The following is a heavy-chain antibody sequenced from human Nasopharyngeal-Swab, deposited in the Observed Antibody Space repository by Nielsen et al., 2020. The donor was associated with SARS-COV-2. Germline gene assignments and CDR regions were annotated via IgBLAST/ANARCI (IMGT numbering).Heavy chain of an antibody. CDR3: ASCSSTSCPPKYYYMDV. CDR2: ISAYNGNT. D-gene: IGHD2-2*01. V-gene: IGHV1-18*01. Sequence: WVRQAPGQGLEWMGWISAYNGNTNYAQKLQGRVTMTTDTSTSTAYIELRSLRSDDTAVYYCASCSSTSCPPKYYYMDVWGKGTTVTVSS. J-gene: IGHJ6*03.